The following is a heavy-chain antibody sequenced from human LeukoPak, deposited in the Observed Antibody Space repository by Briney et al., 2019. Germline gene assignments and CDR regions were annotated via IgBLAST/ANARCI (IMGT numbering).Heavy chain of an antibody. V-gene: IGHV3-53*01. J-gene: IGHJ4*02. Sequence: GGSLRLSCAASGFTVSRSYMIWARQAPGKGLEWVSVIYSGGTTYYADSVKGRFTISRDNSKNTLYLQMNSLRAEDTAVYYCAKRHLDYYDSSGYYSWGQGTLVTVSS. CDR2: IYSGGTT. D-gene: IGHD3-22*01. CDR1: GFTVSRSY. CDR3: AKRHLDYYDSSGYYS.